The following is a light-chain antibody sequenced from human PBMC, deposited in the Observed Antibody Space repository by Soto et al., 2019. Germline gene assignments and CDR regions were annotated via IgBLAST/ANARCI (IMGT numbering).Light chain of an antibody. CDR1: DVNIGANT. V-gene: IGLV1-44*01. CDR2: DDN. Sequence: QSVLSQPPSASATPGQRVTISCSGSDVNIGANTVTWYQHRPGTAPKLLIYDDNERPSGVPDRFSGSKSGSSASLAISGLQSEDEADYFCSAWDDRLSGRLFGGGTKVTVL. J-gene: IGLJ2*01. CDR3: SAWDDRLSGRL.